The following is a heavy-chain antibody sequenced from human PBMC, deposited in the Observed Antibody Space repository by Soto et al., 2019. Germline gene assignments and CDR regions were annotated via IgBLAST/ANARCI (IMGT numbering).Heavy chain of an antibody. D-gene: IGHD4-17*01. V-gene: IGHV1-69*04. CDR3: ARDHRPTYGDYEPFDE. CDR1: GGTFSSYT. Sequence: GASVKVSCKASGGTFSSYTISWVRQAPGQGLEWMGRIIPILGIANYAQKFQGRVTITADKSTSTAYMELSSLRSEDTAVYYCARDHRPTYGDYEPFDEWGQGTLVTVAS. J-gene: IGHJ4*02. CDR2: IIPILGIA.